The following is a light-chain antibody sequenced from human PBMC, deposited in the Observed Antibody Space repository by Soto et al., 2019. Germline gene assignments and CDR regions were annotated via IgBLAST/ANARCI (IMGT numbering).Light chain of an antibody. J-gene: IGLJ1*01. CDR2: GNS. CDR3: QSYDNSLSGYV. CDR1: RSNIGAGFD. Sequence: QSALTQPPSVSGAPGQRVTISCTGSRSNIGAGFDVQWYQQLPGTAPKLLMYGNSNRPSGVPDRFSGSKSGTSASLAITGLQAEDEADYYCQSYDNSLSGYVFGTGTKVTVL. V-gene: IGLV1-40*01.